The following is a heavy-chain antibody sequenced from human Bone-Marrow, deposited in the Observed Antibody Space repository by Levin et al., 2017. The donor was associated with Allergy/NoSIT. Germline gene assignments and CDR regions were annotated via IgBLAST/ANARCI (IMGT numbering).Heavy chain of an antibody. J-gene: IGHJ4*02. CDR3: ARELGMVRGVSDFDY. D-gene: IGHD3-10*01. V-gene: IGHV3-33*01. CDR1: GFTFSGYG. Sequence: SCAASGFTFSGYGMHWVRQAPGKGLEWVAVIWYEGTTKYYADSVKGRFTISRDNSKSTLYLQMNSLRAEDTAVYYCARELGMVRGVSDFDYWGQGALVTVSS. CDR2: IWYEGTTK.